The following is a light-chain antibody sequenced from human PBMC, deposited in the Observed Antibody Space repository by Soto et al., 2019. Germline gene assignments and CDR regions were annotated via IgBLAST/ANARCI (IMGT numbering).Light chain of an antibody. V-gene: IGKV1-5*03. Sequence: DIQMTQSPYTLSASVGDRVTITCRASQSINTWLAWYQQKPGKAPKLLIYKASTLKSGVPSRFSGSGSGTEFTLTISSLQPDDFATYYCQHYNSYSEAFGQRTMV. CDR2: KAS. CDR1: QSINTW. J-gene: IGKJ1*01. CDR3: QHYNSYSEA.